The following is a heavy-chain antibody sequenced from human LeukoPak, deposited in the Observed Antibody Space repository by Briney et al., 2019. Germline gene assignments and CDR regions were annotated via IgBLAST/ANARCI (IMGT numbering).Heavy chain of an antibody. CDR3: ARVYGSGSSLPNDY. Sequence: GASVKVSCKASGGTFSSYAISWVRQAPGQGLEWMGGIIPIFGTANYAQKFQGRVMITADKSTSTAYMELSSLRSEDTAVYYCARVYGSGSSLPNDYWGQGTLVTVSS. V-gene: IGHV1-69*06. CDR1: GGTFSSYA. J-gene: IGHJ4*02. D-gene: IGHD3-10*01. CDR2: IIPIFGTA.